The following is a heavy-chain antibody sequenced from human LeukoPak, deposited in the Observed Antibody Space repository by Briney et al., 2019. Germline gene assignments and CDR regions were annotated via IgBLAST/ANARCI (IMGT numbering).Heavy chain of an antibody. Sequence: SETLSLTCTVSGGSISSSSYYWGWIRQPPGKGLEWIGSIYYSGSTYYNPSLKSRVTISVDTSKNQFSLKLSSVTAADTAVYYCARDRLVVVAYSSGWNLDYWGQGTLVTVSS. V-gene: IGHV4-39*07. CDR2: IYYSGST. CDR3: ARDRLVVVAYSSGWNLDY. J-gene: IGHJ4*02. D-gene: IGHD6-19*01. CDR1: GGSISSSSYY.